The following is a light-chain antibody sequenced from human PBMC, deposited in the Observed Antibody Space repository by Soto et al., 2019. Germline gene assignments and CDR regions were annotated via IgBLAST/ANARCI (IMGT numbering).Light chain of an antibody. V-gene: IGKV3-15*01. Sequence: EIVMTQSPATLSVSPGERATLSCRASQSVSSNLAWYQQKPGQAPRLLIYGASTRATGIPARFSGSRSGTEFTPTISLLQSEDFAVYYCQQYNNWPPYTFGQGTKLEI. CDR3: QQYNNWPPYT. CDR2: GAS. CDR1: QSVSSN. J-gene: IGKJ2*01.